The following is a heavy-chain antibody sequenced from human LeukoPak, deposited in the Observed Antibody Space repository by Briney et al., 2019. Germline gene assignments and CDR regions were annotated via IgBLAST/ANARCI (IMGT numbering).Heavy chain of an antibody. V-gene: IGHV4-30-4*01. Sequence: SETLSLTCTVSGGSISSGDYYWSWIRQPPGKGLEWIGYIYYSGSTYYNPSLKSRVTISVDTSKNQFSLELSSVTAADTAVYYCATRTTVTTNFDYWGQGTLVTVSS. CDR3: ATRTTVTTNFDY. CDR1: GGSISSGDYY. D-gene: IGHD4-17*01. CDR2: IYYSGST. J-gene: IGHJ4*02.